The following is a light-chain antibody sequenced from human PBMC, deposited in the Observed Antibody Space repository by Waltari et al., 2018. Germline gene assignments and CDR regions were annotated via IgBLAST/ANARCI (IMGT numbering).Light chain of an antibody. V-gene: IGLV2-23*02. CDR3: CSYAGNYIWV. Sequence: QSALTQPASVSGSPGQSVTISCTGASSDIGRYDIVSWYQQHPGNAPKLIICDVSKRPSGVSDRFSGSKSGDTAPLTISGLQFEDEADYYCCSYAGNYIWVFGGETRLTVL. CDR2: DVS. J-gene: IGLJ3*02. CDR1: SSDIGRYDI.